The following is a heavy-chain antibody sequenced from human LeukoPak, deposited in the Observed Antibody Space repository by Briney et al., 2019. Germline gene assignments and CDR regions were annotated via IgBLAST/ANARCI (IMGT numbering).Heavy chain of an antibody. CDR2: ISTSGST. D-gene: IGHD6-6*01. CDR1: GDSMGNDY. J-gene: IGHJ4*02. V-gene: IGHV4-4*07. Sequence: SETLSLTCTVSGDSMGNDYWSWIRQSAGKGLEWIGRISTSGSTDYNPSLRSRVTMSVDTSRNQFSLTLTSMTAADTAVYYCARNEFRSYGLVHYWGQGALVTVSS. CDR3: ARNEFRSYGLVHY.